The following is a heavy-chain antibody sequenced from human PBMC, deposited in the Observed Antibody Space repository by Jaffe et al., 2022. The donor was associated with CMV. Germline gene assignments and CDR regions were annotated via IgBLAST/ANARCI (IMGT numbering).Heavy chain of an antibody. J-gene: IGHJ6*03. Sequence: EGQLVESGGDLVKPGGSLRLSCAASGFTLSTYNMNWVRQAPGKGLEWVSSISTTGSDIYYADSVRGRFTISRDNAKQSLYLQMKSLRAEDTAVYYCARGGRDSNGYSYYYYYMDVWGKGTTVTVSS. V-gene: IGHV3-21*01. CDR2: ISTTGSDI. D-gene: IGHD3-22*01. CDR3: ARGGRDSNGYSYYYYYMDV. CDR1: GFTLSTYN.